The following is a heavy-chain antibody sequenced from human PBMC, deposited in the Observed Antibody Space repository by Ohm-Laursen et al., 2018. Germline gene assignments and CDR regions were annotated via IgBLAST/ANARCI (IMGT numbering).Heavy chain of an antibody. V-gene: IGHV3-23*01. CDR1: GFTFSTYA. CDR3: ARDEEYRDFYYYGMDV. J-gene: IGHJ6*02. CDR2: ISATGSRT. D-gene: IGHD5-18*01. Sequence: SLRLSCTASGFTFSTYAINWVRQAPGRGLEWVSTISATGSRTYYADAVKGRFTIFRDNPKNTLDLQMHGLRVEDTAVYYCARDEEYRDFYYYGMDVWGQGTTVIVSS.